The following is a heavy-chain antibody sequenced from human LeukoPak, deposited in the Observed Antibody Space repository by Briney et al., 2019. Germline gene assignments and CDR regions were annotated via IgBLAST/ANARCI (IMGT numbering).Heavy chain of an antibody. CDR3: NRGDYDSNGFYPL. CDR2: IRTKANTYAT. V-gene: IGHV3-73*01. J-gene: IGHJ4*02. CDR1: GFSFSDSA. Sequence: PGGSLRLSCAASGFSFSDSAILWVRQTSGKGLEWVGRIRTKANTYATAYAASVKGRFTISRDDSKNTAYLQMNSLITEDTAVYYCNRGDYDSNGFYPLWGQGTLVTVAS. D-gene: IGHD3-22*01.